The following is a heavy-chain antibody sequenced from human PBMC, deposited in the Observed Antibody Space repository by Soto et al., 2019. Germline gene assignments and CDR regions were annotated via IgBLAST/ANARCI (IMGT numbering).Heavy chain of an antibody. CDR1: GFTFSSYA. V-gene: IGHV3-23*01. Sequence: GGSLRLSCAASGFTFSSYAMSWVRQAPGKGLEWVSAISGSGGSTYYADSVKGRFTISRDNSKNTLYLQMNSLRAEDTAVYYCAKDGSGWYEKDYFDYWGQGTLVTVSS. CDR3: AKDGSGWYEKDYFDY. J-gene: IGHJ4*02. D-gene: IGHD6-19*01. CDR2: ISGSGGST.